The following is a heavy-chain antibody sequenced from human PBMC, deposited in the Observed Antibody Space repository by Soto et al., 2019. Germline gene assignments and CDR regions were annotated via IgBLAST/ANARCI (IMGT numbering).Heavy chain of an antibody. V-gene: IGHV3-21*01. CDR2: ISSSSSYI. J-gene: IGHJ3*02. CDR1: GFTSSSYS. Sequence: GGSLRLSCAASGFTSSSYSMNWVRQAPGKGLEWVSSISSSSSYIYYADSVKGRFTISRDNAKNSLYLQMNSLRAEDTAVYYCARDGDYVWGSYRWSAAFDIWGQGTMVTVSS. D-gene: IGHD3-16*02. CDR3: ARDGDYVWGSYRWSAAFDI.